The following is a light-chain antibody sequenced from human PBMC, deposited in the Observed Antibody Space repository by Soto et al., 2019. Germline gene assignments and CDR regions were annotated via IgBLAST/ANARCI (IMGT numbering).Light chain of an antibody. CDR3: SSYTTSNTRQIV. J-gene: IGLJ1*01. Sequence: QSVLTQPASVSGSPGQSITISCTGTSSDVGGYNYASWYQHHPGKSPKLMIFDVSNRPSGVPNRFSGSKSGNTASMTISGLQPEDEADYYCSSYTTSNTRQIVFGTGTKVTVL. V-gene: IGLV2-14*03. CDR2: DVS. CDR1: SSDVGGYNY.